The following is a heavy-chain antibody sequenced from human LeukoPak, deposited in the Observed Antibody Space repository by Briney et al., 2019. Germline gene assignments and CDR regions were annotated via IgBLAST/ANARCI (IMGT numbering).Heavy chain of an antibody. CDR3: GKDGGQYSSGPEFDP. Sequence: PGGSLRLSCAASGIAFSNTAMNWARQSPGRGLEWVSAMSGGGERTFYADSVKGRFTSSRDNSKNMGYLQMNSLRADDTAIYYCGKDGGQYSSGPEFDPRGQGALVTVSS. D-gene: IGHD6-19*01. V-gene: IGHV3-23*01. CDR2: MSGGGERT. CDR1: GIAFSNTA. J-gene: IGHJ5*02.